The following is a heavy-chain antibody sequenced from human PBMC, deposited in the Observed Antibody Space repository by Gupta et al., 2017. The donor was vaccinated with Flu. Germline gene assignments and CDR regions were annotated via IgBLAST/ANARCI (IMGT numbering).Heavy chain of an antibody. CDR3: ARAYGIGRSCYYNY. Sequence: QVQLVQSGAEVKKPGASVKVSCKASGYTINNFYIHWVRQAPGQGLQWMGWLNPDSGGTNYAQRFQGRVTMSRDTSISTAFMELSRLRSDDTAVYYCARAYGIGRSCYYNYWGQGTLVTVSS. J-gene: IGHJ4*02. V-gene: IGHV1-2*02. CDR1: GYTINNFY. CDR2: LNPDSGGT. D-gene: IGHD2-15*01.